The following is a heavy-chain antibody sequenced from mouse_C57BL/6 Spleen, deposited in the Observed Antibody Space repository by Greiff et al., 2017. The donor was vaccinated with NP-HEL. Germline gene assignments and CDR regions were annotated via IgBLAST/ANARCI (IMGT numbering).Heavy chain of an antibody. CDR3: ARRGFYYGSSYRYFDV. CDR1: GYTFTDYY. CDR2: INPNNGGT. D-gene: IGHD1-1*01. V-gene: IGHV1-26*01. Sequence: VHVKQSGPELVKPGASVKISCKASGYTFTDYYMNWVKQSHGKSLEWIGDINPNNGGTSYIQKFKGKATLTVATSSSTAYMELRSLTSEDSEVDDCARRGFYYGSSYRYFDVWGTVTTVTVAS. J-gene: IGHJ1*03.